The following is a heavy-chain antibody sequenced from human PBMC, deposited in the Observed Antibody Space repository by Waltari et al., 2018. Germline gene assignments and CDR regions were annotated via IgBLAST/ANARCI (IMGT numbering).Heavy chain of an antibody. D-gene: IGHD4-17*01. Sequence: QVQLVQSGAEVKEPGASVKVSCKASDFTFGSYAISWVRQAPGQGLEWVGVIIPLVGVTKYAEKFQGRVTITAETSINTAYMELSSLRSEDTAVFYCARGSDGNYLYFDLWGPGTPITVSS. V-gene: IGHV1-69*10. CDR3: ARGSDGNYLYFDL. CDR2: IIPLVGVT. J-gene: IGHJ2*01. CDR1: DFTFGSYA.